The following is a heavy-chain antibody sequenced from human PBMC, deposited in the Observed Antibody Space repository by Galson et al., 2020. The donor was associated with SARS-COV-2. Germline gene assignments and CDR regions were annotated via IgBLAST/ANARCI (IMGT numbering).Heavy chain of an antibody. D-gene: IGHD3-22*01. CDR3: ARDDSSGYFGVPLDD. Sequence: SETLSLTCTVSGYSISSGYYWGWIRQPPGKGLEWIGSIYHSGSTYYNPSLKSRVTISVDTSKNQFSLKLSSVTAADTAVYYCARDDSSGYFGVPLDDWGQGTLVTVSS. CDR1: GYSISSGYY. J-gene: IGHJ4*02. V-gene: IGHV4-38-2*02. CDR2: IYHSGST.